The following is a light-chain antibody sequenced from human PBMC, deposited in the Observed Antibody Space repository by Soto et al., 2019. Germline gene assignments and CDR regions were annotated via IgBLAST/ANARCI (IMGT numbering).Light chain of an antibody. CDR2: TAS. J-gene: IGKJ4*01. Sequence: DIQLTQSPSFLSASVGDRVTLTCRASQGIGHHLAWYQQRPGKAPYLLIYTASLLQSGVPSRFSGGGSGTEFTLAISSLQPEDFATDYCQQVHDYPLTFGGGTKVEIK. CDR1: QGIGHH. V-gene: IGKV1-9*01. CDR3: QQVHDYPLT.